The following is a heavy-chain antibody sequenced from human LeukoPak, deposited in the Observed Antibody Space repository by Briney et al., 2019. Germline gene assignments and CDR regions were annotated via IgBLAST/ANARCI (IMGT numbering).Heavy chain of an antibody. CDR3: ARPYYYDSRIDP. V-gene: IGHV4-39*07. J-gene: IGHJ5*02. CDR1: HGSISSSSYF. CDR2: MFYSGTS. D-gene: IGHD3-22*01. Sequence: SETLSLTCTVSHGSISSSSYFWGWIRQPPGKGLEWIGSMFYSGTSFYNPSLKSRVTMSADTSKNQLSLKLSSVTAADTAVYYCARPYYYDSRIDPWGQGILVTVSS.